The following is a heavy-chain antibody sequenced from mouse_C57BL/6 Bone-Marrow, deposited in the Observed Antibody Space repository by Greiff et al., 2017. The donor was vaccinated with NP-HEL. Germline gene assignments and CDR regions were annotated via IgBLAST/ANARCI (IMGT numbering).Heavy chain of an antibody. J-gene: IGHJ4*01. D-gene: IGHD4-1*01. CDR1: GFSFNTYA. Sequence: GGGLVQPKGSLKLSCAASGFSFNTYAMNWVRQAPGKGLEWVARIRSKSNNYATYYADSVKDRFTISRDDSESMLYLQMNNLKTEDTAMYYCVLTGFYAMDYWGQGTSVTVSS. CDR3: VLTGFYAMDY. V-gene: IGHV10-1*01. CDR2: IRSKSNNYAT.